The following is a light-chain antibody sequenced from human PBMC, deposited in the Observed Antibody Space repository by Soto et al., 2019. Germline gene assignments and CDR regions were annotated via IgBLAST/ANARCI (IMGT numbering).Light chain of an antibody. CDR2: QDS. Sequence: SYELTQPPSVSVSPGQTASITCSGDKLGDKYACWYQQKPGQSPVLVIYQDSKRPSGIPERFSGSNSGNTATLNISGTQAMDEADYYCQAWDVFGTGTKVTVL. CDR3: QAWDV. J-gene: IGLJ1*01. CDR1: KLGDKY. V-gene: IGLV3-1*01.